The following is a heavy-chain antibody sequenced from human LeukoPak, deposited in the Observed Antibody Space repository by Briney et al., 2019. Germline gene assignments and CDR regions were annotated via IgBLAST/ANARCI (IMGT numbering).Heavy chain of an antibody. CDR1: GFSISSGYY. D-gene: IGHD6-13*01. J-gene: IGHJ3*02. CDR3: ARLLAAALDI. Sequence: SETLSLTCPVSGFSISSGYYWGWIRQPPGKGLEWIGSIYHSLSTYYNPSLKSRVTISVDTSKNQFSLKLSSVTAADTAVYYCARLLAAALDIWGQGTMVTVSS. CDR2: IYHSLST. V-gene: IGHV4-38-2*01.